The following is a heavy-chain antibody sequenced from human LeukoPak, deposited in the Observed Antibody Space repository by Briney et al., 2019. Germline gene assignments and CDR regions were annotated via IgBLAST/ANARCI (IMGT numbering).Heavy chain of an antibody. CDR2: ISYDGSNK. D-gene: IGHD5-18*01. J-gene: IGHJ3*02. CDR3: ARGISGYSYGSDAFDI. Sequence: GGSLRLSCAASGFTVSSNYMSWVRQAPGKGLEWVAVISYDGSNKYYADSVKGRFTISRDNSKNTLYLQMNSLRAEDTAVYYCARGISGYSYGSDAFDIWGQGTMVTVSS. V-gene: IGHV3-30*03. CDR1: GFTVSSNY.